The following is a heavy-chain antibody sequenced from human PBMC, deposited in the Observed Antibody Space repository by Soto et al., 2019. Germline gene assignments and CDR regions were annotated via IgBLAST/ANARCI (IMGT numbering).Heavy chain of an antibody. CDR2: IKGDGSDT. J-gene: IGHJ5*02. CDR1: GFTLSNYW. D-gene: IGHD3-10*01. CDR3: ARDYYGSGNH. Sequence: EVQLVESGGGLVQPGGSLRLSCAASGFTLSNYWMHWVRQAPGKGLVWLLRIKGDGSDTDYADSVKGRFTISRDNAKNTLYLQMNSLRVEDTAVYYCARDYYGSGNHWGQGTLVTVSS. V-gene: IGHV3-74*01.